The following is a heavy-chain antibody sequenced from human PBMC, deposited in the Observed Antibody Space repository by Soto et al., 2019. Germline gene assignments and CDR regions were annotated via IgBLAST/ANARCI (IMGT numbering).Heavy chain of an antibody. CDR2: IWYDGSNK. CDR3: ARDPQGNLAVAARYFQH. D-gene: IGHD6-19*01. CDR1: GFTFSSYG. V-gene: IGHV3-33*01. Sequence: GGSLRLSCAASGFTFSSYGMHWVRQAPGKGLEWVAVIWYDGSNKYYADSVKGRFTISRDNSKNTLYLQMNSLRAEDTAVYYCARDPQGNLAVAARYFQHWGQGTLVTVSS. J-gene: IGHJ1*01.